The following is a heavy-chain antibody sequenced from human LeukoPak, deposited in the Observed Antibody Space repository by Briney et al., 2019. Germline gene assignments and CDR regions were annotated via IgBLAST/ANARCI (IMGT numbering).Heavy chain of an antibody. D-gene: IGHD3-10*01. CDR3: ARGGEYYGSGRIDP. J-gene: IGHJ5*02. V-gene: IGHV4-61*03. CDR2: IFYTGIA. Sequence: SETLSLTCTVSGGSISSSSYYWGWIRQPPGKGLEWIGCIFYTGIAKYNPSLNSRVTISVDTSKNHFSLRLSSVTAADTAFYYCARGGEYYGSGRIDPWGQGTLVTVSS. CDR1: GGSISSSSYY.